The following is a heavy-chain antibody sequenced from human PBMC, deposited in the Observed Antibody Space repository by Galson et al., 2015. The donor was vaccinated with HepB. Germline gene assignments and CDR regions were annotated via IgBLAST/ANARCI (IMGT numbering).Heavy chain of an antibody. J-gene: IGHJ5*02. D-gene: IGHD1-26*01. CDR3: VKYGGGYSSWFDT. CDR2: ITGGTTNI. CDR1: GFTFSIYA. V-gene: IGHV3-23*01. Sequence: SLRLSCVASGFTFSIYAMSWVRQAPGKGLEWVSGITGGTTNIYYADSVKGRFTISRDNSNNTLSLQMNSLRVDDTAVYYCVKYGGGYSSWFDTWGQGTKVTVSS.